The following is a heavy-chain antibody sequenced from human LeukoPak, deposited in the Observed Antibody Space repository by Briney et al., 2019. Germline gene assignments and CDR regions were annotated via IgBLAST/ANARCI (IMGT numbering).Heavy chain of an antibody. V-gene: IGHV1-69-2*01. D-gene: IGHD2-2*02. CDR2: VDPEDGET. CDR1: GFTFTDYY. Sequence: ATLKISCTVSGFTFTDYYMHWVHPAPGKGLEWMGLVDPEDGETIYAETFKGRFTITADTPTDTAYRERSSLRSEDTAVYYCATSPPPAAISVYWGQGTLVTVSS. CDR3: ATSPPPAAISVY. J-gene: IGHJ4*02.